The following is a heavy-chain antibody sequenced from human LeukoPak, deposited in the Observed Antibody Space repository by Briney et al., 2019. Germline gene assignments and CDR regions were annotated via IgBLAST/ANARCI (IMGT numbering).Heavy chain of an antibody. CDR3: ARVPRRRLLWFGELDY. V-gene: IGHV1-2*06. CDR1: GYTFTGYY. J-gene: IGHJ4*02. Sequence: GASVKVSCKASGYTFTGYYMHWVRQAPGQGLEWMGRINPNSGGTNYAQKFQGRVTMTRDTSISTAYMELSRLRSDDTAVYYCARVPRRRLLWFGELDYWGQGPLVTVSS. D-gene: IGHD3-10*01. CDR2: INPNSGGT.